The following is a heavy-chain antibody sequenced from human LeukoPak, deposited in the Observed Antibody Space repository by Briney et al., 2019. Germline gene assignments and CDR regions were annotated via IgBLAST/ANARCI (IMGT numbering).Heavy chain of an antibody. D-gene: IGHD3-3*01. V-gene: IGHV3-53*01. CDR1: GFTVSDNY. CDR2: IYSGGTT. Sequence: GGSLRLSCAASGFTVSDNYMSWVRQAPGKGLEWVSLIYSGGTTDFADSVKGRFTISRDISKNTLSLQLSSLRPEDTAVYFCAGGTDFWSGYSFDSWGQGTLVTVSS. J-gene: IGHJ4*02. CDR3: AGGTDFWSGYSFDS.